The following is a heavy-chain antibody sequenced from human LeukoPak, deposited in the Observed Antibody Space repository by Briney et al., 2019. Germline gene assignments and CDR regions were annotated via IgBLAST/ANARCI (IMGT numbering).Heavy chain of an antibody. D-gene: IGHD3-10*02. J-gene: IGHJ6*04. CDR3: AELGITMIGGV. Sequence: PGGSLRLSCAASGFIFRTYGMHWVRQAPGKGLEWVAYIQYDGSNKQYADSVKGRFSISRDNSKNILYLQMNSLRAEDTAVYYCAELGITMIGGVWGKGTTVTISS. V-gene: IGHV3-30*02. CDR1: GFIFRTYG. CDR2: IQYDGSNK.